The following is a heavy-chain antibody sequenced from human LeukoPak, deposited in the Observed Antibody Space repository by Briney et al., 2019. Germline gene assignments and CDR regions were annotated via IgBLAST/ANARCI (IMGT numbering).Heavy chain of an antibody. CDR3: ASLFAGYESGGY. CDR1: GFTVSSNY. V-gene: IGHV3-53*05. CDR2: IYSGGST. J-gene: IGHJ4*02. D-gene: IGHD3-22*01. Sequence: GGSLRLSCAASGFTVSSNYMSWVRQAPGKGLEWVSVIYSGGSTYYADSVKGRFTISRDNSKNTLYLQMNSLRAEDTAVYYCASLFAGYESGGYWGQGTLVTVSS.